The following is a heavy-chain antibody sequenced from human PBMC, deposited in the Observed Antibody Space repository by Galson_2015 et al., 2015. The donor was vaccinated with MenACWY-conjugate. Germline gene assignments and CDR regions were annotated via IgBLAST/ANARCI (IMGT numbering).Heavy chain of an antibody. CDR2: ISSNGGST. D-gene: IGHD1-26*01. CDR3: VKVGFSGSYWGIDY. J-gene: IGHJ4*02. V-gene: IGHV3-64D*06. Sequence: SLRLSCAASGFTFSSYAMHWVRQAPGKGLEYVSAISSNGGSTYYADSVKGRFTISRDNSKNTLYLQMSSLRAEDTAVYYCVKVGFSGSYWGIDYWGQGTLVTVSS. CDR1: GFTFSSYA.